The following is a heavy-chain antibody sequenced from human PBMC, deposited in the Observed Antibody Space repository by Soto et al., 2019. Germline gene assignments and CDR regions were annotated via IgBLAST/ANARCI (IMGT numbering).Heavy chain of an antibody. V-gene: IGHV1-2*04. CDR1: GYTFTGYY. CDR3: ARAGVQYYYDSSGYLHYYYYGMDV. Sequence: ASVKVSCKASGYTFTGYYMHWVRQAPGQGLEWMGWINPNSGGTNYAQKFQGWVTMTRDTSISTAYMELSRLRSDDTAVYYCARAGVQYYYDSSGYLHYYYYGMDVWGQGTTVTVSS. D-gene: IGHD3-22*01. J-gene: IGHJ6*02. CDR2: INPNSGGT.